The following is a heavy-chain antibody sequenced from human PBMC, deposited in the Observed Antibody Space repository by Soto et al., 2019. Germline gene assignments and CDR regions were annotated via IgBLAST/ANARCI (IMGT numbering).Heavy chain of an antibody. CDR3: GLEPTGTGGFDF. CDR2: IDLDNDNR. V-gene: IGHV1-2*02. CDR1: GHTFTGHH. D-gene: IGHD7-27*01. Sequence: QVQLVQSGAEVKKPGASVTVSCKSSGHTFTGHHMHWVRQAPGQGLEWMGYIDLDNDNRAYAQRFQGRVTTTRDTSITTAYMDLSGLRSDDTAVDYCGLEPTGTGGFDFWGKGTLVTVSS. J-gene: IGHJ4*02.